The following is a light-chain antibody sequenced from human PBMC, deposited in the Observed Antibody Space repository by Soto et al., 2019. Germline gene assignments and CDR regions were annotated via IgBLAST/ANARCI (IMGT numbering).Light chain of an antibody. CDR1: QSVNTR. CDR2: DAS. Sequence: DIQMTQPPPALSASVGDRVTITCRASQSVNTRLAWYQQKPGKAPKLLIHDASSLQTGVPSRFSGSGSGTEFTLTISSLQPDDFATYYCQQYQSYSETFGHGTKVDIK. V-gene: IGKV1-5*01. CDR3: QQYQSYSET. J-gene: IGKJ3*01.